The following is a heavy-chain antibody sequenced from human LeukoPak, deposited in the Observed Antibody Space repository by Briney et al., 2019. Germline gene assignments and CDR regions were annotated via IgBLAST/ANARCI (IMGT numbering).Heavy chain of an antibody. CDR2: INPNSGGT. Sequence: GASVKVSCKASEYTFTAYYMNWVRQAPGQGLEWMGWINPNSGGTNYAQKFQGRVTMTRDTSISTAYMELSRLRSDDTAVYYCARDSSLVSSGYDYWGQGTLVTVSS. V-gene: IGHV1-2*02. CDR1: EYTFTAYY. J-gene: IGHJ4*02. D-gene: IGHD3-22*01. CDR3: ARDSSLVSSGYDY.